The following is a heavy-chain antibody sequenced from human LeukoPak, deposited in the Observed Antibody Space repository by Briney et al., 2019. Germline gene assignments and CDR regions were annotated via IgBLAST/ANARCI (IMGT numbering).Heavy chain of an antibody. V-gene: IGHV3-23*01. D-gene: IGHD5-24*01. CDR2: ISGSGGST. Sequence: PGGSLRLSCAASGFTFSSYAMSWVRQAPGKGLEWVSAISGSGGSTYYADSVKGRFTISRDNSKNTLYLQMNSLRDDDTAVYSCARAPRGDAYNYGLDWGQGTLVTVSS. J-gene: IGHJ4*02. CDR3: ARAPRGDAYNYGLD. CDR1: GFTFSSYA.